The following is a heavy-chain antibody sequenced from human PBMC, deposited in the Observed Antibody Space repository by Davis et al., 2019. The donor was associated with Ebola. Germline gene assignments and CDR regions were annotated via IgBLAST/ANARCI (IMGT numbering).Heavy chain of an antibody. D-gene: IGHD1-1*01. CDR3: ARDRDWNDGIFDY. Sequence: GESLKISCAASGFTFSSYWMHWVRQAPGKGLVWVSRITSDGGGTVYADSVRGRFTISRDNAKNSLYLQMNSLRAEDTAVYYCARDRDWNDGIFDYWGQGTLVTVSS. CDR1: GFTFSSYW. J-gene: IGHJ4*02. CDR2: ITSDGGGT. V-gene: IGHV3-74*01.